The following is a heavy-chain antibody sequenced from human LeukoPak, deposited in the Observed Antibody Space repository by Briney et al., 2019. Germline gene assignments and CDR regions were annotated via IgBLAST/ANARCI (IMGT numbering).Heavy chain of an antibody. V-gene: IGHV3-48*01. CDR2: LSSSSSVI. J-gene: IGHJ4*02. CDR1: GFTFSSYS. CDR3: VRDGSSWGNFDY. Sequence: GGSLRLSCAASGFTFSSYSMNWVRQAPGKGLEWVSYLSSSSSVIYHADSVKGRFTISRDNAKNSLYLQMNSLRTEGTAVYYCVRDGSSWGNFDYWGQGTLVSVSS. D-gene: IGHD7-27*01.